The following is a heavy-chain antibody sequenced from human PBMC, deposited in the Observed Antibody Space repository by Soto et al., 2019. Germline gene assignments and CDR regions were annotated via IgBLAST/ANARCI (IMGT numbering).Heavy chain of an antibody. D-gene: IGHD6-19*01. CDR3: ARAGGLGAVAVDY. CDR1: GGSISSGGYS. J-gene: IGHJ4*02. CDR2: IYHSGST. Sequence: QLQLQESGSGLVKPSQTLSLTCAVSGGSISSGGYSWSWIGQPPGKGLEWIGYIYHSGSTYYNPSLKSRVTISVDRSKNQFSRKLSSVTAADTAVYYCARAGGLGAVAVDYWGQGTLVTVSS. V-gene: IGHV4-30-2*01.